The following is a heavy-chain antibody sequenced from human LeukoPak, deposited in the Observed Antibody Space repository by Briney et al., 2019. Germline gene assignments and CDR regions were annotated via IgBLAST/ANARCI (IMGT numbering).Heavy chain of an antibody. V-gene: IGHV3-48*03. D-gene: IGHD4-17*01. Sequence: GGSLRLSCAASGFTFSSYEMNWVRQAPGKGLEWVSYISSSGSTIYYADSVKGRFTISRDNAKNSLYLQTNSLRAEDTAVYYCARETLDYGVQLDYWGQGTLVTVSS. CDR2: ISSSGSTI. CDR1: GFTFSSYE. J-gene: IGHJ4*02. CDR3: ARETLDYGVQLDY.